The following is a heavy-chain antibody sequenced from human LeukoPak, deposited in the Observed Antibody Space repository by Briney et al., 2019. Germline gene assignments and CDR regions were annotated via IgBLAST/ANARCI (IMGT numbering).Heavy chain of an antibody. CDR3: ATLGY. V-gene: IGHV3-72*01. CDR1: GFTFSDHY. Sequence: AGGSLRLSCAASGFTFSDHYMDWVRQAPGKGLEWVGRTRNKANSYTTEYAASVRGRFTISRDDSKNSLYLQMNSLKTEDTAVYYCATLGYWGQGTLVTVSS. J-gene: IGHJ4*02. CDR2: TRNKANSYTT.